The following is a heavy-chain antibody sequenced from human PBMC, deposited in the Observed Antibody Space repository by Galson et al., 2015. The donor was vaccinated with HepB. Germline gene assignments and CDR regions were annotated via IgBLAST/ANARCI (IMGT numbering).Heavy chain of an antibody. Sequence: SLRLSCAASGFTLSSYPMSWVRQAPGKGLEWVSGISDRGGRTHYADSVKGRFTISRDNSKSTLYLQMNSLRAEDTAIYYCAKGNRMSWFDYWGQGTLVTVSS. D-gene: IGHD1/OR15-1a*01. CDR1: GFTLSSYP. J-gene: IGHJ4*02. CDR2: ISDRGGRT. V-gene: IGHV3-23*01. CDR3: AKGNRMSWFDY.